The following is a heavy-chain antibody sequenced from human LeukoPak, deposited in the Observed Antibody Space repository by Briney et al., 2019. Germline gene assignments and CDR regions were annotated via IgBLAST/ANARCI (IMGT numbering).Heavy chain of an antibody. V-gene: IGHV3-53*01. Sequence: PGGSLRLSCAASRFTVSSNYMSWVRQAPGKGLEWVSVIYSGGSTYYADSVKGRFTISRDNSKNTLYLQMNSLRAEDTAVYYCASGGRGSSGSYYFDYWGQGTLVTVSS. J-gene: IGHJ4*02. D-gene: IGHD6-19*01. CDR3: ASGGRGSSGSYYFDY. CDR2: IYSGGST. CDR1: RFTVSSNY.